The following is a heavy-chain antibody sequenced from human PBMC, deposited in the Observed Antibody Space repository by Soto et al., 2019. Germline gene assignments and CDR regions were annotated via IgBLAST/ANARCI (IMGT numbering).Heavy chain of an antibody. J-gene: IGHJ4*02. CDR3: ARNDDILPGYYE. Sequence: ASVKVSCKASGYTFTSYAMHWVRQAPGQRFEWMGWINAGNGNTKYSQKFQGRVTITRDTSASTAYMELSSLRSEDTAVYYCARNDDILPGYYEWGQGTLVTVSS. CDR1: GYTFTSYA. D-gene: IGHD3-9*01. CDR2: INAGNGNT. V-gene: IGHV1-3*01.